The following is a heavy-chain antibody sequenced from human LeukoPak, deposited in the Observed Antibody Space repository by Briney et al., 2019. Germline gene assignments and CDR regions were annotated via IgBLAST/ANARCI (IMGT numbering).Heavy chain of an antibody. CDR1: GDSVSSNSAA. V-gene: IGHV6-1*01. CDR2: TDYRSKWYN. CDR3: ARDGGHYYGSGSYYFGYYYMDV. J-gene: IGHJ6*03. Sequence: SQTLSLTCAISGDSVSSNSAAWNWIRQSPSRGLEWLGRTDYRSKWYNDYAVSVKSRITINPDTSKNQFSLQLNSVTPEDTAVYYCARDGGHYYGSGSYYFGYYYMDVWGKGTTVTVSS. D-gene: IGHD3-10*01.